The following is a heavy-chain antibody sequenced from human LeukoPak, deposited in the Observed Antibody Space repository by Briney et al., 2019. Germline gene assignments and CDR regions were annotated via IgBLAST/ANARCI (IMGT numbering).Heavy chain of an antibody. CDR1: GYTFTDSW. CDR3: TRSHYDSSGYLT. V-gene: IGHV5-51*01. CDR2: IHPGKSDT. D-gene: IGHD3-22*01. Sequence: GESLNISCQASGYTFTDSWIAWVRQRPGKGLEWMGIIHPGKSDTRYSPSSQGQVTISVDNSINTAYLQWSSLKASDTAMYYCTRSHYDSSGYLTWGQGTLVTVSS. J-gene: IGHJ5*02.